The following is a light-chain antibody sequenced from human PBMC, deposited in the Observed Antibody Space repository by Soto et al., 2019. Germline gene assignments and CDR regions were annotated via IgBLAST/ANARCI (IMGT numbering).Light chain of an antibody. J-gene: IGLJ3*02. V-gene: IGLV7-43*01. CDR1: TGAVTSGYY. CDR3: LLYFGGHVRR. CDR2: STS. Sequence: QTVVTQEPSLTVSPGGTVTLTCASSTGAVTSGYYPNWFQQKPGQAPRALIYSTSKKHSCTPALFSGSLLGGKAALTLAGVQPEDEAEYYCLLYFGGHVRRFGGGTKLTVL.